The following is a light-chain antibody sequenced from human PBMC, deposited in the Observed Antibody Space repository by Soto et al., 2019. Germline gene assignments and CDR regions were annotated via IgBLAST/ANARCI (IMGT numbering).Light chain of an antibody. CDR2: DTT. J-gene: IGLJ2*01. Sequence: QAVVTQEPSLTVSPGGTVTLTCGSSTGAVTSGHYPYWFQQKPGQAPRTLIYDTTNKHSWTPARFSGSLLGGKAALTLSGAQPEDDAEYYCLLSYSGGRPVVFGGGTKVTVL. CDR3: LLSYSGGRPVV. CDR1: TGAVTSGHY. V-gene: IGLV7-46*01.